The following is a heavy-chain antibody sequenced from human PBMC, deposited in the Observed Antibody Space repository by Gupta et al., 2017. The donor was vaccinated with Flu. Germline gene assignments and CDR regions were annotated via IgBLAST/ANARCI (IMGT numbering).Heavy chain of an antibody. D-gene: IGHD6-19*01. J-gene: IGHJ3*02. CDR2: IIPIFGTA. CDR1: GGTFSSYA. V-gene: IGHV1-69*01. CDR3: ARVWAEQWLMTYAFDI. Sequence: QVQLVQSGAEVKKPGSSVKVSCKASGGTFSSYAISWVRQAPGQGLEWMGGIIPIFGTANYAQKFQGRVTITADESTSTAYMELSSPRSEDTAVYYCARVWAEQWLMTYAFDIWGQGTMVTVSS.